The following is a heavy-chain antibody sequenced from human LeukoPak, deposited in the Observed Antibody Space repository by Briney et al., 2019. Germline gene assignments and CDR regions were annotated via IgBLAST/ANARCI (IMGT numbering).Heavy chain of an antibody. V-gene: IGHV3-7*04. CDR1: TFTFSRYW. D-gene: IGHD3-9*01. J-gene: IGHJ4*02. Sequence: PGGSQRLSCAASTFTFSRYWMSWVRQAPGKGLEWVANIKQDGSEKYYVDSVKGRFTISRDNAKNSLFLQMNSLRAEDTAVYYCARDIGRYFDFGGQGTLLTVSS. CDR3: ARDIGRYFDF. CDR2: IKQDGSEK.